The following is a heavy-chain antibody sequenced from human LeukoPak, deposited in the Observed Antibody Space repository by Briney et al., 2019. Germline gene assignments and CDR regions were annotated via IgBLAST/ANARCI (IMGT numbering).Heavy chain of an antibody. CDR2: AHSNGEI. CDR1: GASIDSYY. CDR3: ARQPGGTAAFDI. Sequence: SETLSLTCTVSGASIDSYYWSWIRQPPGKGLEWIGYAHSNGEIKYNPSLKSRLTISVDTSKNEVSLVLTSVPAADTALYYCARQPGGTAAFDIWAQGTMVTVSA. J-gene: IGHJ3*02. D-gene: IGHD6-13*01. V-gene: IGHV4-59*08.